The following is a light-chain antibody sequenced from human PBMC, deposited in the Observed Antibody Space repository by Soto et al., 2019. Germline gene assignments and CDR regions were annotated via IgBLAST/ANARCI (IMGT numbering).Light chain of an antibody. CDR3: QQFGSLGT. J-gene: IGKJ1*01. CDR1: QSVSSY. Sequence: EIVLTQSPATLSLSPVERATLSCRASQSVSSYLAWYQQKPGQAPRLLIYDASNRATDIPDRFSGSGSGTDFTLTIGRLEPEDFAVYYCQQFGSLGTFGQGTKVDIK. V-gene: IGKV3-11*01. CDR2: DAS.